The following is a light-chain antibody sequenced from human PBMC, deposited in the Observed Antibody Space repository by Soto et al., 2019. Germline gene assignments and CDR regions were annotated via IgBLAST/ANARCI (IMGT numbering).Light chain of an antibody. J-gene: IGKJ2*01. V-gene: IGKV1-39*01. CDR3: QQSYSTPYT. CDR1: QSIISY. Sequence: DIRMTQSRSSLSASVGDRVTIACRASQSIISYLNWYQQKPGKAPKLLIYAASRLQSGVPSRFSGSGSGTDFTLTISSLQPEDFATYYCQQSYSTPYTFGQGTKLEIK. CDR2: AAS.